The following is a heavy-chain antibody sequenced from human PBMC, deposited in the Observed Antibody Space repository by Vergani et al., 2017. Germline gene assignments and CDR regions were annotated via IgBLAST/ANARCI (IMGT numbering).Heavy chain of an antibody. CDR3: ARLGTTMNDY. J-gene: IGHJ4*02. V-gene: IGHV3-74*01. CDR2: INSDGSST. CDR1: GFTFSCCG. Sequence: EVQLVESGGGLVQPGGSLRLSCAASGFTFSCCGMHWVRQAPGKGLVWVSRINSDGSSTTYADSVKGRFTISRDNAKNTLYLQMNSLRVEDTAVYYCARLGTTMNDYWGQGTLVTVSS. D-gene: IGHD1-7*01.